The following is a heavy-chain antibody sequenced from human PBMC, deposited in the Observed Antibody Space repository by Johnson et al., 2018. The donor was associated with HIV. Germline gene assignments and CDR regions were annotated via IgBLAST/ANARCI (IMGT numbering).Heavy chain of an antibody. CDR1: GSTCSTNW. Sequence: VQLVESGGDLVQPGGSLRLSCVGSGSTCSTNWMHWVRQAPGKGLAWVSRINSDGSSTSYAESVKGRFTISRDNAKNSLYLQMNSLRAEDTAVYYCARDPYYYDSSGYYYGNDAFDVWGQGT. CDR3: ARDPYYYDSSGYYYGNDAFDV. V-gene: IGHV3-74*01. CDR2: INSDGSST. J-gene: IGHJ3*01. D-gene: IGHD3-22*01.